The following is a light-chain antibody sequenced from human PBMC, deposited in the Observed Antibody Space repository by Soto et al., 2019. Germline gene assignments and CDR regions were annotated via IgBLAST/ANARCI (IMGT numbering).Light chain of an antibody. CDR3: QHNGRSRT. CDR2: GAS. J-gene: IGKJ1*01. V-gene: IGKV3-20*01. CDR1: QTIYNY. Sequence: EIVLTQSPATLTLPPGDRATLSCRAGQTIYNYLAWYQQRPGLAPRLLIYGASSRATGIPDRFSGSGSGTVFTLTIGRLAPEDFAVYYCQHNGRSRTFGQGTKVDIK.